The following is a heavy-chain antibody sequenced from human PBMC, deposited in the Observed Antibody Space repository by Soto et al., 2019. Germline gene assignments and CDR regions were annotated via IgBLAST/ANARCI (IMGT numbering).Heavy chain of an antibody. CDR2: IYYTGST. V-gene: IGHV4-30-2*01. Sequence: ASETLSLTCSVSGGSMSRGGQSWSWIRQPPGKGLEWLGFIYYTGSTYYNPSLKSRVTLSVDRSKNQFSLNLTSVTAADTAMYFGDRGPPAPPYRWDVWGQGTTVTVSS. CDR1: GGSMSRGGQS. CDR3: DRGPPAPPYRWDV. J-gene: IGHJ6*02. D-gene: IGHD2-2*02.